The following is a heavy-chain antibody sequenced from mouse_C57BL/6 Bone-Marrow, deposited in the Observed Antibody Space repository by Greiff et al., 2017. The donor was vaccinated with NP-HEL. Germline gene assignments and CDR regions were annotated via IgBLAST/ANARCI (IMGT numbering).Heavy chain of an antibody. Sequence: EVQLQQSGPELVKPGASVKISCKASGYSFTGYYMNWVKQSPEKSLEWIGEINPSTGGTTYNQKFKAKATLTVDKSSSTAYMQLKSLTSEDSAVYYCARCRDGYLYYFDYWGQGTTLTVSS. V-gene: IGHV1-42*01. CDR3: ARCRDGYLYYFDY. J-gene: IGHJ2*01. D-gene: IGHD2-3*01. CDR1: GYSFTGYY. CDR2: INPSTGGT.